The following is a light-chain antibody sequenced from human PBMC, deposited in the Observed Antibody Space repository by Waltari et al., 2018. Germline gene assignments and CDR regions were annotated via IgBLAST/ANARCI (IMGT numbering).Light chain of an antibody. CDR3: HSRDASGVGGA. CDR1: SLRSYH. Sequence: TQDPAVSVAVGQTVRITCQGDSLRSYHASWYQQRPGQAPKLLIYDQNNRPSGVPGRFSGSSSVTTASLPITGAQAEDEAYYYCHSRDASGVGGAFGGGTKLTVL. V-gene: IGLV3-19*01. J-gene: IGLJ2*01. CDR2: DQN.